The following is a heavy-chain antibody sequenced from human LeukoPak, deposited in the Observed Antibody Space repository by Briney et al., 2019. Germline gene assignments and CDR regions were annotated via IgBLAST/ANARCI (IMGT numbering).Heavy chain of an antibody. CDR3: AREPYYYDSSGYPGALYFDY. CDR1: GGSISSYY. D-gene: IGHD3-22*01. J-gene: IGHJ4*02. V-gene: IGHV4-59*12. CDR2: IYYSGST. Sequence: SETLSLTCTVSGGSISSYYWSWIRQPPGRGLEWIGYIYYSGSTNNNPSLKSRVTISVDRSKNQFSLKLSSVTAADTAVYYCAREPYYYDSSGYPGALYFDYWGQGTLVTVSS.